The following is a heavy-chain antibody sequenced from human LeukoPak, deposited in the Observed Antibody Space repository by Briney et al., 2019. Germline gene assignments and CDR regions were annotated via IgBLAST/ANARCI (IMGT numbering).Heavy chain of an antibody. Sequence: SVKVSCKASGGTFSSYAISWVRQAPGQGLEWMGRIIPILGIANYAQKFQGRVTITADKSTSTAYMELSSLRSEDTAVYYCASYSILKVYDNWFDPWGQGTLVTVSS. V-gene: IGHV1-69*04. CDR3: ASYSILKVYDNWFDP. D-gene: IGHD2-8*01. CDR2: IIPILGIA. CDR1: GGTFSSYA. J-gene: IGHJ5*02.